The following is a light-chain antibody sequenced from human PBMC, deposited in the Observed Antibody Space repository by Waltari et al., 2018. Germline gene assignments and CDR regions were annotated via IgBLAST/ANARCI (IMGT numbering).Light chain of an antibody. CDR2: DAS. Sequence: VFTPSPATLSLSPGHIATLSCRASQSLGSYLAWYQQKPGLPPRLLIYDASNRATGIPARFSGSGSGTDFTLTISSLEPEDFAVYFCQHRANSWTFGQGTKVEIK. CDR1: QSLGSY. CDR3: QHRANSWT. V-gene: IGKV3-11*01. J-gene: IGKJ1*01.